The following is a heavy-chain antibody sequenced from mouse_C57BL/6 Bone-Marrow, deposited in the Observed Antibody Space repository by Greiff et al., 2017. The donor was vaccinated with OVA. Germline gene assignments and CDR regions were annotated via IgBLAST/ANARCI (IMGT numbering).Heavy chain of an antibody. Sequence: VQLQQSGAELVKPGASVKMSCKASGYTFTSYWITWVKQRPGQGLEWIGDIYPGSGSTNYNEKFKSKATLTVDTSSSTAYMQLSSLTSEDSAVYYCAREDITTVVASFDYWGQGTTLTVSS. D-gene: IGHD1-1*01. CDR3: AREDITTVVASFDY. CDR1: GYTFTSYW. J-gene: IGHJ2*01. V-gene: IGHV1-55*01. CDR2: IYPGSGST.